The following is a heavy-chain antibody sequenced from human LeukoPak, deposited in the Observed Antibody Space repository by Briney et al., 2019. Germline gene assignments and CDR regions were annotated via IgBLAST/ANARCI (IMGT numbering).Heavy chain of an antibody. D-gene: IGHD5-12*01. Sequence: SETLSLTCAVSGGSISSGGYSWSWIRQPPGKGLEWIGYIYHSGSTYYNPSLKSRVTISVDRSKNQFSLKLSSVTAADTAVYYCARGLVATGIYSDWGQGTLVTVSS. CDR1: GGSISSGGYS. J-gene: IGHJ4*02. CDR3: ARGLVATGIYSD. V-gene: IGHV4-30-2*01. CDR2: IYHSGST.